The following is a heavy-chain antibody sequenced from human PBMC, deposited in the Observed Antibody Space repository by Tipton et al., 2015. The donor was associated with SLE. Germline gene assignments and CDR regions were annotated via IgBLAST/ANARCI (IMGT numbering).Heavy chain of an antibody. CDR1: GGSISCYS. CDR3: ARGYPMDH. V-gene: IGHV4-4*07. D-gene: IGHD6-13*01. Sequence: TLSLTCSVSGGSISCYSWSWIRQPAGKGVEWIGRIYTSGTTDYSSSLKGRITISVDMSKNQFYLRLSSVTAADAAVYYCARGYPMDHWGQGTLVTVSS. CDR2: IYTSGTT. J-gene: IGHJ4*02.